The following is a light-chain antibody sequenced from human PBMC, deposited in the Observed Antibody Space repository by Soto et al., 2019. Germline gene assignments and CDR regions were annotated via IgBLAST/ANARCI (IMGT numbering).Light chain of an antibody. CDR2: VAS. V-gene: IGKV3-20*01. CDR3: QQYGSSPRT. CDR1: QSVNSNY. J-gene: IGKJ1*01. Sequence: EIVLTQSPGTLSLSPGERATLSCRASQSVNSNYLAWYQQKPGQAPRLLIYVASTRATGIPDRFSGSGFGTDFTLTISRLEPEDFAVYYCQQYGSSPRTFGQGTMVEIK.